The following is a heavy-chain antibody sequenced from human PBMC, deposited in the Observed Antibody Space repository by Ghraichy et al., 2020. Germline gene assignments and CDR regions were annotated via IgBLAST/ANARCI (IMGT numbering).Heavy chain of an antibody. CDR2: ISYDGSNK. Sequence: GGSLRLSCAASGFTFSNYAMHWVRQAPGKGLEWVAVISYDGSNKYYADSVKGRFTISRDNSKNTLYLQMNSLRAEDTAVYYCARVPVDTAADYWGQGTLVTVSS. CDR1: GFTFSNYA. CDR3: ARVPVDTAADY. J-gene: IGHJ4*02. V-gene: IGHV3-30*04. D-gene: IGHD5-18*01.